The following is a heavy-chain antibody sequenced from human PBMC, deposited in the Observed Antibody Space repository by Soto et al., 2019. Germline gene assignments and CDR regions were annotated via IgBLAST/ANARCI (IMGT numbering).Heavy chain of an antibody. CDR3: ASGVGYGSLEY. D-gene: IGHD5-12*01. CDR2: INHLETT. J-gene: IGHJ4*02. CDR1: GASITYGGYS. Sequence: QLQLHESGSALVKPSQTLSLTCTVTGASITYGGYSWSWIRQPPGKGLEWLGYINHLETTFYNPSFERRLTLLIDRTKNQYSLILKSVTAADRAVYYCASGVGYGSLEYWGQGILVTVSS. V-gene: IGHV4-30-2*01.